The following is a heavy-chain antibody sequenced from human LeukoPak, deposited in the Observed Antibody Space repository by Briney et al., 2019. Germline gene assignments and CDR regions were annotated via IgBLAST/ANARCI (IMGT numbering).Heavy chain of an antibody. Sequence: PGGSLRLSCAASGFTVSSNYMSWVRQAPGKGLEWVSVIYSGGSTYYADSVKGRFTISRDNSKNTLYLQMNSLRAEDTAVYYCAKEVAYYYRAPFDYWGQGTLVTVSS. CDR1: GFTVSSNY. D-gene: IGHD3-10*01. V-gene: IGHV3-53*01. CDR3: AKEVAYYYRAPFDY. J-gene: IGHJ4*02. CDR2: IYSGGST.